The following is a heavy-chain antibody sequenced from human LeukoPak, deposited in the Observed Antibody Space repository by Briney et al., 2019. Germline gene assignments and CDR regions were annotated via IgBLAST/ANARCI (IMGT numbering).Heavy chain of an antibody. CDR1: GYTFTDYY. CDR2: INPNSGGT. CDR3: VRDRFDFWRGVWFDP. J-gene: IGHJ5*02. D-gene: IGHD3-3*01. V-gene: IGHV1-2*02. Sequence: ASVKVCCKASGYTFTDYYIHWVRQAPGQGLDWMGWINPNSGGTNYAQRFQGRVTMTRDTSLSTAYMDLSSLRSDDTAIYYCVRDRFDFWRGVWFDPWGQGTLVTVSS.